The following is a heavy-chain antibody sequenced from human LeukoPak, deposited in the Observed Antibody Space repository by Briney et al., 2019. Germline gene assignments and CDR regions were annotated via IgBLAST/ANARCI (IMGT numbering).Heavy chain of an antibody. D-gene: IGHD3-22*01. J-gene: IGHJ3*02. CDR1: GASISSSY. CDR2: IYYNGNT. V-gene: IGHV4-59*01. CDR3: VRGNYDNRGYSNAFDI. Sequence: PSETLSLTCTVSGASISSSYWSWIRQPPGKRLEWIGYIYYNGNTNSNPSLKSRVTIPADTSKNRFSLKLSSVTAADTAIYYCVRGNYDNRGYSNAFDIWGQGTMVTVSS.